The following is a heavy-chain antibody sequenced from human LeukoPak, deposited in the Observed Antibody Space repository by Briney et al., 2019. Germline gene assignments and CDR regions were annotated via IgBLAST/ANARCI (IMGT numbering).Heavy chain of an antibody. Sequence: GSLRLSCAASGFTVSNNYMSWVRQAPGKGLEWVSVIYSGGTTYYADSVKGRFTISRDNSKNTLYLQMNNLRAEDTAVYYCARGGVTLIVPILWGQGTLVTVSS. CDR1: GFTVSNNY. D-gene: IGHD3-22*01. CDR3: ARGGVTLIVPIL. CDR2: IYSGGTT. J-gene: IGHJ4*02. V-gene: IGHV3-53*01.